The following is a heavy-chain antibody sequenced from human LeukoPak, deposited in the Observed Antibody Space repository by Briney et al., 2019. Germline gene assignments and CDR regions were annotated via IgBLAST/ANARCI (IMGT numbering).Heavy chain of an antibody. D-gene: IGHD3-16*01. CDR3: ARPSRGGAVDY. Sequence: SETLSLTCSVYGGSFSGYYWRWIRQPPGKGLEWIGEINHSGNSNYNPSLKSRVTISVDTSKNQFSLKLSSVTAADTAVYYCARPSRGGAVDYWGQGTLVTVSS. CDR2: INHSGNS. J-gene: IGHJ4*02. CDR1: GGSFSGYY. V-gene: IGHV4-34*01.